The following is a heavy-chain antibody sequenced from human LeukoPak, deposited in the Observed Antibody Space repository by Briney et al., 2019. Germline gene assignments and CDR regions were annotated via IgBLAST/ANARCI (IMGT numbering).Heavy chain of an antibody. J-gene: IGHJ4*02. D-gene: IGHD3-10*01. CDR1: GFSFHSIR. V-gene: IGHV3-48*02. Sequence: GGSLRLSCAACGFSFHSIRMISVRQAPGKGLEWVAYISISTRTKHYADSVKGRFSIFRDNAKNSLYLQMNSLRDEDTAVYYCARQSWVSGNIDYWGQGTLVTVSS. CDR3: ARQSWVSGNIDY. CDR2: ISISTRTK.